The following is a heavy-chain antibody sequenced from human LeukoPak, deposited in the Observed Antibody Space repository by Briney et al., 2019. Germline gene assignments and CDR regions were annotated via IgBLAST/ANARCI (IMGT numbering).Heavy chain of an antibody. CDR1: GFTFSTYT. J-gene: IGHJ5*02. Sequence: PGGSLRLSCAASGFTFSTYTMNWVRQAPGKGLEWVSSISGTSSYIYYADSMKGRFTISRDNAKNSLYLQMNSPRADDTAVYYCARASDYDSVWGSYRYYDWFDPWGQGTLVTVSS. CDR3: ARASDYDSVWGSYRYYDWFDP. CDR2: ISGTSSYI. V-gene: IGHV3-21*01. D-gene: IGHD3-16*02.